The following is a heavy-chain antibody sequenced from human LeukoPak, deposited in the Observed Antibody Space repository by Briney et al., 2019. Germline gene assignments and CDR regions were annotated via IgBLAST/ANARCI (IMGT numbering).Heavy chain of an antibody. J-gene: IGHJ3*02. CDR2: IYYTGTR. Sequence: SETLSLTCTVSGGSISSHYWSWIRQPPGKGLEWIAYIYYTGTRNYNPSLKSRVTISVDTSKNQISLRLSPVTAADTAVYYCARQGIDAFDIWGQGTLVTVSS. CDR3: ARQGIDAFDI. V-gene: IGHV4-59*08. CDR1: GGSISSHY.